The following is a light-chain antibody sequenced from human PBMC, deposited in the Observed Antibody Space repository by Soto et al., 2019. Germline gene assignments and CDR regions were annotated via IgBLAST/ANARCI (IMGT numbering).Light chain of an antibody. Sequence: EIVLTQSPGTLSLSPGERATLSCRASQSVSSSYLAWYQQKPGQAPRLLIYDASRATGIPDRFSGGGSETDFTLTITRPEHEDFAVYYCQHDGTSALFGPGTKVDI. CDR2: DAS. CDR3: QHDGTSAL. CDR1: QSVSSSY. J-gene: IGKJ3*01. V-gene: IGKV3-20*01.